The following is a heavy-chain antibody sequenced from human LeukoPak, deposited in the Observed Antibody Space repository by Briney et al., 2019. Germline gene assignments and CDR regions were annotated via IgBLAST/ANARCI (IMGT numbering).Heavy chain of an antibody. V-gene: IGHV1-2*02. CDR3: ARDERYDSSGYPFDY. CDR2: INPNSGGT. J-gene: IGHJ4*02. Sequence: AAVKVSCKASGYTFTGYFIHWVRQAPGQGLEWMGWINPNSGGTNYAQKFQGRVTMTRDTSISTAYMELSRLRSDDTAVYYCARDERYDSSGYPFDYWGQGTLVTVSS. D-gene: IGHD3-22*01. CDR1: GYTFTGYF.